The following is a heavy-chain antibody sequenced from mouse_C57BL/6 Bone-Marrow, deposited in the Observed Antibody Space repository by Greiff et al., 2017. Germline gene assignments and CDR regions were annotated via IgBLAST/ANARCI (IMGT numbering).Heavy chain of an antibody. Sequence: DVQLVESGGGLVKPGGSLKLSCAASGFTFSSYAMSWVRQTPEKRLEWVATISDGGSYTYYPDNVKGRFTISRDNAKNNLYLQMSHLKSEDTAMXYCARESPIYYDYDVWFAYWGQGTLVTVSA. CDR2: ISDGGSYT. V-gene: IGHV5-4*01. J-gene: IGHJ3*01. CDR3: ARESPIYYDYDVWFAY. D-gene: IGHD2-4*01. CDR1: GFTFSSYA.